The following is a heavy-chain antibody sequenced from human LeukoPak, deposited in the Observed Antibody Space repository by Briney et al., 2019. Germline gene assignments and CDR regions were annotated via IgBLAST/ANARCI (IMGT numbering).Heavy chain of an antibody. CDR3: ARDPGRWQQLGYFDY. V-gene: IGHV1-18*01. J-gene: IGHJ4*02. D-gene: IGHD5-24*01. Sequence: ASVTVSCKASGYTFSSYGVNWVRQAPGQGLEWMGWVSPYNGDTNYAQKFQDRVTMTTDTSTNTAYMELRSLRSDDTAVYYCARDPGRWQQLGYFDYWGQGTLVTVSS. CDR2: VSPYNGDT. CDR1: GYTFSSYG.